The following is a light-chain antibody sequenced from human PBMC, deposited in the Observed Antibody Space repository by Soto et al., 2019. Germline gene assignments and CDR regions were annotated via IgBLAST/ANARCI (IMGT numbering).Light chain of an antibody. V-gene: IGLV2-23*02. Sequence: QSALTQPASVSGSPGQSITISCTGTSSDVGSYNFVSWYQQHPGKAPKLMIYEVNKRPSGVSNRFSGFKSGNTASLTISGLQAEDEADYYCCSYAGSRTLVFGGGTKLTVL. CDR2: EVN. CDR1: SSDVGSYNF. CDR3: CSYAGSRTLV. J-gene: IGLJ2*01.